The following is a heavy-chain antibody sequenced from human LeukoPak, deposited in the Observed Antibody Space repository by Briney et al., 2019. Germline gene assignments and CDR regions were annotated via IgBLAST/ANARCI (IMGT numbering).Heavy chain of an antibody. D-gene: IGHD3-3*01. V-gene: IGHV4-34*01. CDR1: GGSFSVYC. CDR3: ARRLSPPDPIDFWSGYTYHSYFDS. J-gene: IGHJ4*02. CDR2: ITHSGST. Sequence: SETLSLTCAVSGGSFSVYCWSWIRQPPGKGLEWIGEITHSGSTNYSPSLKSRVTISLDTSKNQCSLELKSMTGADTAVYYCARRLSPPDPIDFWSGYTYHSYFDSWGEGTLVTVSS.